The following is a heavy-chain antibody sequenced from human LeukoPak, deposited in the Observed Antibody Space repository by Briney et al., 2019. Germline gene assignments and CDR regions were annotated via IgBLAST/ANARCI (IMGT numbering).Heavy chain of an antibody. Sequence: PGRSLRLSCAASGFTFDDYAMHWVRQAPGKGLEWVSGISWNSGSLDYADCVKGRFTISRDNAKNSLYLQMDSLRAEDTAFYYCAKEGSVCTNGICRYFDYWGQGTLVTVSS. J-gene: IGHJ4*02. CDR2: ISWNSGSL. V-gene: IGHV3-9*01. D-gene: IGHD2-8*01. CDR3: AKEGSVCTNGICRYFDY. CDR1: GFTFDDYA.